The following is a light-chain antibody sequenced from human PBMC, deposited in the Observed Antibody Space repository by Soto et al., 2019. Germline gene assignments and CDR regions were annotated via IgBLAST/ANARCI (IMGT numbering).Light chain of an antibody. J-gene: IGKJ3*01. CDR1: QSVSNN. Sequence: EIVLPQSPGTLSLSPGERATLSCRASQSVSNNYLAWYQQKPGQAPRLLIYGASNRATGIPDRFSGSGSGREFTLTISSLQSEDFAVYYCQQYNDWPPFTVGPGTKVDIK. CDR3: QQYNDWPPFT. V-gene: IGKV3D-15*01. CDR2: GAS.